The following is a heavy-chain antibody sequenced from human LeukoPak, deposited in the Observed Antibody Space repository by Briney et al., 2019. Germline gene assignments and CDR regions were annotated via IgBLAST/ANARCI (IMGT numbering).Heavy chain of an antibody. D-gene: IGHD5-18*01. CDR1: GFTFSSYS. CDR3: ATSPVYSYGHPYYFDY. V-gene: IGHV3-21*01. Sequence: GGSLRLSCAASGFTFSSYSMNRVRQAPGKGLEWVSSISSSSSYIYYADSVKGRFTISRDNAKNSLYLQMNSLRAEDTAVYYCATSPVYSYGHPYYFDYWGQGTLVTVSS. CDR2: ISSSSSYI. J-gene: IGHJ4*02.